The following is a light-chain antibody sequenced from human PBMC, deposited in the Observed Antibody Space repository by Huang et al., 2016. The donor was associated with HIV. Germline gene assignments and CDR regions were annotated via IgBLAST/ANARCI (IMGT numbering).Light chain of an antibody. Sequence: EIVMTQSPATLSVSPGERATLSCRASQSVSSNFAWYQQQPGQAPRLLIYGASTRATGIPARFSGSGSGTEFTLTISSLQSEDFAVYYCQQYNDWPPEGTFGQGTKVEIK. CDR2: GAS. CDR3: QQYNDWPPEGT. J-gene: IGKJ1*01. CDR1: QSVSSN. V-gene: IGKV3-15*01.